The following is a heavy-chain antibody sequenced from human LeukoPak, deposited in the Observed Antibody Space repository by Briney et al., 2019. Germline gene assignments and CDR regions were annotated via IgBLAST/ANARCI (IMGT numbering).Heavy chain of an antibody. Sequence: GESLRLSCAASGFTFSTYSMNWVRQAPGKGLEWVSSIFSGGTSMNYADSVKGRLTISRDNAKDSLYLQMDSLRVEDTAVYYCARKGYCSGSNCYSDYFFYMDVWGKGTTVTVSS. D-gene: IGHD2-15*01. CDR1: GFTFSTYS. J-gene: IGHJ6*03. CDR3: ARKGYCSGSNCYSDYFFYMDV. CDR2: IFSGGTSM. V-gene: IGHV3-21*01.